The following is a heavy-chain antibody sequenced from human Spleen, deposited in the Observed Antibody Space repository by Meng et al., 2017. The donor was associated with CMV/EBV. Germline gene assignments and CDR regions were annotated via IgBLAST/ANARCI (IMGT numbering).Heavy chain of an antibody. CDR3: ARGGGIAVAGTPSDY. CDR2: INHSGST. V-gene: IGHV4-34*01. D-gene: IGHD6-19*01. J-gene: IGHJ4*02. CDR1: GGSFSGYY. Sequence: VDGGSFSGYYWSWIRQPPGKGLEWIGEINHSGSTNYNPSLKSRVTISVDTSKNQFSLKLSSVTAADTAVYYCARGGGIAVAGTPSDYWGQGTLVTVSS.